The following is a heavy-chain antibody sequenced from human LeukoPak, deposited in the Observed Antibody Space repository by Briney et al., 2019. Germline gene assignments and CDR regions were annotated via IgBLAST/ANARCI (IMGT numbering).Heavy chain of an antibody. CDR3: ARLSPLGSSTYYFDY. V-gene: IGHV4-39*01. CDR2: IYYSGST. J-gene: IGHJ4*02. D-gene: IGHD6-13*01. Sequence: SETLSLTCTVSGGSISSSSYYWGWIRQPGWIRQPPGKGLEWIGSIYYSGSTNYNPSLKSRVTISVDTSKNQFSLKLSSVTAADTAVYYCARLSPLGSSTYYFDYWGQGTLVTVSS. CDR1: GGSISSSSYY.